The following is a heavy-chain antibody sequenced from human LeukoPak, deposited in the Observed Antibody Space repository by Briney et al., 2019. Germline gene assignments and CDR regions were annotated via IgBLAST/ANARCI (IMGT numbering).Heavy chain of an antibody. D-gene: IGHD2-15*01. J-gene: IGHJ3*02. CDR3: ATAYYPFIEGYCSGGSCYSGAFDI. Sequence: ASVKVSCKVSGYTLTELSMHWVRQAPGKGLEWMGGFDPEDGETIYAQKFQGRVTMTEDTSTDTAYMELSSLRSEDTAVYYCATAYYPFIEGYCSGGSCYSGAFDIWGQGTMVTVSS. CDR1: GYTLTELS. CDR2: FDPEDGET. V-gene: IGHV1-24*01.